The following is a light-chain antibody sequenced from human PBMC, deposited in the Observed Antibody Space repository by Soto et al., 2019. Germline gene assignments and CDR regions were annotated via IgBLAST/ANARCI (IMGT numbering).Light chain of an antibody. Sequence: QSVLTQSPSASTSLGASVKLTCTLSSGHSDYAIAWHQQQPEKGPRYLMKLNSDGSHSKGDGIPDRFSGSSSGADRYLTISSLQSADQGDYYCQTWSTGIWVFGGGTKLTLL. CDR1: SGHSDYA. CDR3: QTWSTGIWV. CDR2: LNSDGSH. J-gene: IGLJ3*02. V-gene: IGLV4-69*02.